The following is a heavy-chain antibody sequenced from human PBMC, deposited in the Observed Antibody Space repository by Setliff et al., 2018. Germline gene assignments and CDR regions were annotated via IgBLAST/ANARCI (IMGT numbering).Heavy chain of an antibody. J-gene: IGHJ3*02. CDR2: LYPNGNT. CDR1: GGSTNNYH. CDR3: AREDWNGNAFDI. Sequence: SETLSLTCTVSGGSTNNYHWTWTRQPAGKGLEWIGRLYPNGNTNYNPSLKRRVNMSADSSKNNLSLRLKYVTAADTAVYYGAREDWNGNAFDIWGPGTMVTVSS. D-gene: IGHD1-1*01. V-gene: IGHV4-4*07.